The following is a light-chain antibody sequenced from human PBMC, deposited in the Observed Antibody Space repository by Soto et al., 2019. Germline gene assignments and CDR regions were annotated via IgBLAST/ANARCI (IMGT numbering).Light chain of an antibody. CDR2: EVS. CDR1: SSDVGGYNY. Sequence: QSVLAQPASVSGSPGQSITISCTGTSSDVGGYNYVSWYQTHPGKAPKLMIYEVSNRPSGVSNRFSGSKSGNTASLTISGLQAEDEADYYCSSYTSSSTLYVFGTGTKVTVL. V-gene: IGLV2-14*01. J-gene: IGLJ1*01. CDR3: SSYTSSSTLYV.